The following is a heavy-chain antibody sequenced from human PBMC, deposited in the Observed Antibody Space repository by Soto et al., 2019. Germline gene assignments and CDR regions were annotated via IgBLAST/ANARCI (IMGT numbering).Heavy chain of an antibody. J-gene: IGHJ6*02. D-gene: IGHD6-6*01. CDR3: ARPEYSSSSYGMDV. CDR2: ISSSSSTI. Sequence: GGSLRLSCAASGFTFSSYSMDWVRQAPWKGLEWVSYISSSSSTIYYADSVKGRFTISRDNAKNSLYLQMNSLRDEDTAVYYCARPEYSSSSYGMDVWGQGTTVTVSS. V-gene: IGHV3-48*02. CDR1: GFTFSSYS.